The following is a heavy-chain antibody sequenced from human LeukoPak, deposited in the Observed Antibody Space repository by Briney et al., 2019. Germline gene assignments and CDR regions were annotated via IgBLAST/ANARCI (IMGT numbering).Heavy chain of an antibody. CDR1: GGTFSSYA. J-gene: IGHJ3*02. CDR2: IIPIFGTA. D-gene: IGHD4-23*01. Sequence: GASVKVSCKASGGTFSSYAISWVRQAPGQGLEWMGGIIPIFGTANYAQKFQGRVTITADESTSTAYMELSSLRSEDTAVYYCARARWAGVDAFDIWGQGTMVTVSS. V-gene: IGHV1-69*13. CDR3: ARARWAGVDAFDI.